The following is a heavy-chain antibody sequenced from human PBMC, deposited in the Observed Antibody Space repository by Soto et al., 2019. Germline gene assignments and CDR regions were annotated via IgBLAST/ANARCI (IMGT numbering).Heavy chain of an antibody. CDR1: GFSLSTSGVG. CDR2: IYWDDDK. J-gene: IGHJ4*02. V-gene: IGHV2-5*02. D-gene: IGHD5-12*01. CDR3: AHGRPYSNRVATIFDY. Sequence: QITLKESGPTLVKPTQTLTLTCTFSGFSLSTSGVGVGWIRQPPGKALEWLALIYWDDDKRNSPCLKSRLTITNDTSKHHVILTMTNMDPVYTATYYCAHGRPYSNRVATIFDYWGQGTLVTVSS.